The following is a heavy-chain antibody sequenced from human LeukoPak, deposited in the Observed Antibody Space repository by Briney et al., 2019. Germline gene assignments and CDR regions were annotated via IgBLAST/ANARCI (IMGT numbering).Heavy chain of an antibody. CDR3: ARDCCGEWYYFDY. Sequence: PGGSLRLSCAASGFTFSSYAMHWVRQAPGKGLEWVAVISYDGRNKYYADSVKGRFTISRDNSKNTLYLQMNSLRAEDTAVYYCARDCCGEWYYFDYWGQGTLVTVSS. CDR2: ISYDGRNK. CDR1: GFTFSSYA. D-gene: IGHD3-10*01. V-gene: IGHV3-30*04. J-gene: IGHJ4*02.